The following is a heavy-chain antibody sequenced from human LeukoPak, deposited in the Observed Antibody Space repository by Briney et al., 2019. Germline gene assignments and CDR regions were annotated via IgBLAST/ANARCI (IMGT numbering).Heavy chain of an antibody. V-gene: IGHV4-61*02. D-gene: IGHD2-15*01. CDR2: IYTSGST. Sequence: SETLSLTCTVSGGPISSSGYYWGWIRQPAGKGLEWIGRIYTSGSTNYNPSLKSRVTMSVDTSKNQFSLKLSSVTAADTAVYYCARMQGRVAGFALRAFDIWGLGTMVTVSS. CDR1: GGPISSSGYY. J-gene: IGHJ3*02. CDR3: ARMQGRVAGFALRAFDI.